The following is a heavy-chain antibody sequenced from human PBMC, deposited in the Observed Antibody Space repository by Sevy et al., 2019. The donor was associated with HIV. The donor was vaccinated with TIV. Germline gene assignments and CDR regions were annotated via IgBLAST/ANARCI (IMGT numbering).Heavy chain of an antibody. V-gene: IGHV3-13*05. CDR1: GFTFSSYD. Sequence: GGCLRLSCVAAGFTFSSYDMHWVRQVTGKGLEWISGVGPTGDQFYPGSVKGRFTISRENAKNSFYLQMNNLRAGDTAVYYCARSGGYSDYGMDVWGQGTTVTVS. CDR3: ARSGGYSDYGMDV. J-gene: IGHJ6*02. D-gene: IGHD5-12*01. CDR2: VGPTGDQ.